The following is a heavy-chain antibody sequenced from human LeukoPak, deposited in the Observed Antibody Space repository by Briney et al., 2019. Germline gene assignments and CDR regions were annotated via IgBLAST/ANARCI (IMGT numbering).Heavy chain of an antibody. CDR1: GDSVSSNSPT. Sequence: SQTLSLTCAISGDSVSSNSPTWIWIRQSPSRGLEWLGRTYYRSKWYSDYAESMKSRISINADTSKNQFSLQLNSVTPEDTAVYYCARTARGNAMDVWGQGTTVTVSS. CDR2: TYYRSKWYS. CDR3: ARTARGNAMDV. V-gene: IGHV6-1*01. J-gene: IGHJ6*02.